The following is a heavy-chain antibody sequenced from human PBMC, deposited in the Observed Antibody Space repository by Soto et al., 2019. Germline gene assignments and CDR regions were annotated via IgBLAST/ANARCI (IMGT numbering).Heavy chain of an antibody. D-gene: IGHD6-19*01. Sequence: PGGSLRLSCAASGFTFSSYGMHWVSQAPGKGLEWVAVISYDGSNKYYADSVKGRFTISRDNSKNTLYLQMNSLRAEDTAVYYCAKEGSSCGCYPGGFDYWGQGTLVTVSS. V-gene: IGHV3-30*18. CDR3: AKEGSSCGCYPGGFDY. CDR1: GFTFSSYG. CDR2: ISYDGSNK. J-gene: IGHJ4*02.